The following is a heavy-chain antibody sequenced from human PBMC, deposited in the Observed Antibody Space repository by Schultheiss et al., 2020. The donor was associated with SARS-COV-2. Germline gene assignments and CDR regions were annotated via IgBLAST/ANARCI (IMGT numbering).Heavy chain of an antibody. Sequence: SVKVSCKVSGYTLTELSMHWVRQAPGKGLEWMGGFDPEDGETIYAQKFQGRVTMTEDTSTDTAYMELSSLRSEDTAVYYCATDHCSSTSCGYWYFDLWGRGTLVTVSS. D-gene: IGHD2-2*01. CDR3: ATDHCSSTSCGYWYFDL. V-gene: IGHV1-24*01. CDR1: GYTLTELS. J-gene: IGHJ2*01. CDR2: FDPEDGET.